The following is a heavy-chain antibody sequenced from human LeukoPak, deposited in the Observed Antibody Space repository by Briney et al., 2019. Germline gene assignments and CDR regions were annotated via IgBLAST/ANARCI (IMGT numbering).Heavy chain of an antibody. CDR2: INPNSGGT. CDR3: ARGRSTVVTGYFDY. Sequence: GASVKVSCKASGYTFTGYYMHWVRQAPGQGLEWMGWINPNSGGTSYAQKFQGRVTMTRDTSISTAYMELSRLRSDDTAVYYCARGRSTVVTGYFDYWGQGTLVTVSS. J-gene: IGHJ4*02. CDR1: GYTFTGYY. V-gene: IGHV1-2*02. D-gene: IGHD4-23*01.